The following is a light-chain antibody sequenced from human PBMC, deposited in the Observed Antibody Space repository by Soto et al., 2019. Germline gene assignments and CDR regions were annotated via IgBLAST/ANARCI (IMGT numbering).Light chain of an antibody. V-gene: IGKV3-20*01. CDR3: QQNSSPSA. CDR2: GTS. Sequence: EIVLTQSPGTLSLSPGERATLSCRASQRISSSFLAWYQQKPGQAPRLLIYGTSSRATGIPDRFSGSGSGTDFTLTISRLEPEDFAVYYCQQNSSPSAFGQGTKVEIK. CDR1: QRISSSF. J-gene: IGKJ1*01.